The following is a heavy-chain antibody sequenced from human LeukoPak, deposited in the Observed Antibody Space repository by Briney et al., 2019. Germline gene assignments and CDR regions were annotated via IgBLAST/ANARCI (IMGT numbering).Heavy chain of an antibody. D-gene: IGHD3-22*01. CDR3: AREQYYYDSSGHSDY. CDR1: GFSFRDYW. J-gene: IGHJ4*02. Sequence: GGSLRLSCIASGFSFRDYWMSWVRQAPGKGLEWVADINPDGSGKTYVDSVKGRFTISRDNAKQSLYLQMDTLTAEDTAVYYCAREQYYYDSSGHSDYWGQGTLVTVSS. V-gene: IGHV3-7*01. CDR2: INPDGSGK.